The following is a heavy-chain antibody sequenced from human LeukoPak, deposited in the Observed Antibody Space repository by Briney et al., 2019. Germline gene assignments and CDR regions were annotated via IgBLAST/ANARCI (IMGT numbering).Heavy chain of an antibody. CDR1: GFTFSSYS. CDR2: ISSSPSTI. D-gene: IGHD3-10*01. CDR3: VLNYGSGSYYLPL. Sequence: GGSLRLSCAASGFTFSSYSMNWVRQAPGKGLEGVSFISSSPSTIYYADSVKGRFTISRDNAKNSLYLQMNSLRAEDTAVYYCVLNYGSGSYYLPLWGQGTLVTVSS. V-gene: IGHV3-48*04. J-gene: IGHJ4*02.